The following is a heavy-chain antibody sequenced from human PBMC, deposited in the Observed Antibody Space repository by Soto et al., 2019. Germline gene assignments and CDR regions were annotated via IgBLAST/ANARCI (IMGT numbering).Heavy chain of an antibody. CDR3: ARDPAVDSGSYSSFYFFDY. Sequence: LNISCQVSGYPFTTYWIGWVRQMPGKGLEWMGKIFPPDSDTRYSPSFQGQVTMSVDKSTSTAYLQWSSLRAEDTAVYYCARDPAVDSGSYSSFYFFDYWGQGTLVTVSS. V-gene: IGHV5-51*01. J-gene: IGHJ4*02. D-gene: IGHD1-26*01. CDR1: GYPFTTYW. CDR2: IFPPDSDT.